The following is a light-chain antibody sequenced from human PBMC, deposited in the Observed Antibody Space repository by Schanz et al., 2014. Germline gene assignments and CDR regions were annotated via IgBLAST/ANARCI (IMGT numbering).Light chain of an antibody. CDR3: CSYAGGYTWF. CDR1: SSDVGTYNY. CDR2: DVS. Sequence: QFALTQPASVSGSPGQSITISCTGTSSDVGTYNYVSWYQHHPGKAPKLMIYDVSDRPSGVSNRFSGSKSGNTASLTISGLQTEDEADYYCCSYAGGYTWFFGGGTKLTVL. V-gene: IGLV2-14*03. J-gene: IGLJ2*01.